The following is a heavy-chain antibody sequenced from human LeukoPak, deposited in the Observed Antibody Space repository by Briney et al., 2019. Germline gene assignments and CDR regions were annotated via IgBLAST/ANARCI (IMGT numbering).Heavy chain of an antibody. CDR2: ISAYNGNT. CDR1: GYTFTSYG. CDR3: ARDHAYSYGSDPFDI. Sequence: ASVKVSCKASGYTFTSYGISWVRQAPGQGLEWMGWISAYNGNTNYAQKLQGRVTMTTDTSTSTAYMELRSLRSDDTAVYYCARDHAYSYGSDPFDIWGQGTMVTVSS. D-gene: IGHD5-18*01. J-gene: IGHJ3*02. V-gene: IGHV1-18*01.